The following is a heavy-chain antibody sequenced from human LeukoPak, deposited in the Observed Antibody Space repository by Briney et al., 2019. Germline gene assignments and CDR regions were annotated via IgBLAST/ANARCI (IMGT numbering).Heavy chain of an antibody. J-gene: IGHJ4*02. D-gene: IGHD1-26*01. CDR3: AREKYSGSHPVDY. CDR2: IHYSGST. V-gene: IGHV4-39*07. CDR1: GGSVSSGTYY. Sequence: SETLSLTCTVSGGSVSSGTYYWGWIRQPPGKGLEWIGSIHYSGSTYYNPSLKSRVTISVDTSKNQFSLKLSSVTAADTAVFYCAREKYSGSHPVDYRGQGTLVTVSS.